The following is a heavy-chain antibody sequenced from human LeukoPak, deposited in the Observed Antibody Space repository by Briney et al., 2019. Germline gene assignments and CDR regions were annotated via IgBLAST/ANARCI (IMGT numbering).Heavy chain of an antibody. V-gene: IGHV4-30-4*08. Sequence: SQTLSLNXTVSGGSISSGDYYWSWIRQPPGKGLEWIGYIYYSGSTYYNPSLKSRVTISVDTSKNQFSLKLSSVTAADTAVYYCAREPGYYYDSSGETDAFDIWGQGTMVTVSS. D-gene: IGHD3-22*01. CDR2: IYYSGST. CDR3: AREPGYYYDSSGETDAFDI. CDR1: GGSISSGDYY. J-gene: IGHJ3*02.